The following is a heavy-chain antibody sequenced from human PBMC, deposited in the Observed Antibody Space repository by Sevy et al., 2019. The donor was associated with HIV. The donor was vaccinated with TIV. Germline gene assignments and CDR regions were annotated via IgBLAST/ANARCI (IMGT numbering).Heavy chain of an antibody. CDR1: GYSISSGYW. CDR3: ESHDWGREDY. D-gene: IGHD7-27*01. V-gene: IGHV4-38-2*01. CDR2: IHYSGST. J-gene: IGHJ4*02. Sequence: SETLSLTCVVSGYSISSGYWWDWFRRPPGKGLEWIGAIHYSGSTQYTPSLNRRVTVSADTSKNQFSLRLSSMTAADTAIYYCESHDWGREDYWGQGTLVTVSS.